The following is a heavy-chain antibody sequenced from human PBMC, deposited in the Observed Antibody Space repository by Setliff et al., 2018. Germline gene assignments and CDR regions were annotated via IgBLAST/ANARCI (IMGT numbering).Heavy chain of an antibody. CDR3: ARLYYDSSGYHFWYFDL. Sequence: SVKVSCKASGGTFSSYGISWVRQAPGQGLEWIGGTIPIFGTTDYAQKFRGRVTTITDESTSTAYMELSSLRSEDTAVYYCARLYYDSSGYHFWYFDLWGRGTLVTVSS. J-gene: IGHJ2*01. CDR1: GGTFSSYG. V-gene: IGHV1-69*05. CDR2: TIPIFGTT. D-gene: IGHD3-22*01.